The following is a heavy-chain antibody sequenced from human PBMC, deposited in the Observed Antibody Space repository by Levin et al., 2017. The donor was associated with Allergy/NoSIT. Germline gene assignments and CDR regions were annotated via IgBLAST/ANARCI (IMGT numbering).Heavy chain of an antibody. CDR3: AKDAIRGSDQPYYFDY. CDR2: IINSGVGT. CDR1: GFTFNNYT. D-gene: IGHD6-19*01. J-gene: IGHJ4*02. V-gene: IGHV3-23*01. Sequence: GESLKISCAASGFTFNNYTMSWVRQAPGKGLEWVSAIINSGVGTYYADSVKGRFTISRDNSKNTMYLQMNSLRAEDTAVYFCAKDAIRGSDQPYYFDYWGQGTLVTASS.